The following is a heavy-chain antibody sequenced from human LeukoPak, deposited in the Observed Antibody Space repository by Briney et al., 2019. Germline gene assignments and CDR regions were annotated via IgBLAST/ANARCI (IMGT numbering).Heavy chain of an antibody. D-gene: IGHD2-2*01. Sequence: GSLRLSCAASGFTFSDYYMSWIRQAPGKGLEWVSYISSSGSTIYYADSVKGRFTISRDNAKNSLYLQMNSLRAEDTAVYYCARVQGFVVVPAAISLPYYFDYWGQGTLVTVSS. CDR2: ISSSGSTI. CDR1: GFTFSDYY. V-gene: IGHV3-11*01. J-gene: IGHJ4*02. CDR3: ARVQGFVVVPAAISLPYYFDY.